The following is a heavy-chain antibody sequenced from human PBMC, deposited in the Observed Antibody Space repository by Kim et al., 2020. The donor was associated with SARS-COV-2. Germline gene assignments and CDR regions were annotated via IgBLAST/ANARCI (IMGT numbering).Heavy chain of an antibody. CDR1: GFTFGDYW. D-gene: IGHD1-26*01. J-gene: IGHJ6*02. CDR2: IKQDGSEK. Sequence: GGSLRLSCAASGFTFGDYWMSWVRQAPGKGLEWVANIKQDGSEKYYLDAVKGRFTISRDNTKSSVDLQMYSLRAEDTAVYYCARRIPATKVGFYYHGMDVWGQGTTVTVSS. V-gene: IGHV3-7*01. CDR3: ARRIPATKVGFYYHGMDV.